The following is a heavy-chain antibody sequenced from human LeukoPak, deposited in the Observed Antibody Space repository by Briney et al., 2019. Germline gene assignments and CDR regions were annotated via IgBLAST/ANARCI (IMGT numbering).Heavy chain of an antibody. D-gene: IGHD5-12*01. CDR1: VGSIRSGSYY. CDR2: VSTSGSP. V-gene: IGHV4-61*09. CDR3: ARDGAYSGYEYDY. J-gene: IGHJ4*02. Sequence: SQTLSLTCTVSVGSIRSGSYYWSWIRQPAGKGLEWIGHVSTSGSPNFNPSLKSRVTISVDTSKNQFSLKLNSVTAADTAVYYCARDGAYSGYEYDYWGQGTLVTVSS.